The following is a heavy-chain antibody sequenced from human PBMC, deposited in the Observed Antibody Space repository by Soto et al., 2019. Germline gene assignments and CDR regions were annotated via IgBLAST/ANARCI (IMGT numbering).Heavy chain of an antibody. D-gene: IGHD3-3*01. CDR3: AKGSYDFWSGFVPRFYYYGMDV. CDR1: GFTFSSYA. J-gene: IGHJ6*02. Sequence: GGSLRLSCAASGFTFSSYAMSWVRQAPGKGLEWVSAISGSGGSTYYADSVKGRFTISRDNSKNTLYLQMSSLRAEDTAVYYCAKGSYDFWSGFVPRFYYYGMDVWGQGTTVTVSS. V-gene: IGHV3-23*01. CDR2: ISGSGGST.